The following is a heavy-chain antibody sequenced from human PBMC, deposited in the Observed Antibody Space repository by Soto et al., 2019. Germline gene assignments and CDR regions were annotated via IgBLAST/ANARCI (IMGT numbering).Heavy chain of an antibody. V-gene: IGHV3-23*01. CDR3: AKERWDGYNSLDY. CDR1: GFSFREYD. Sequence: LRLSCAASGFSFREYDMSWVRQAPGKGLEWVSGFSGSDGGAYYADSVKGRFTVSSGSSVNTLYLQMNSLRAEDTAVYYCAKERWDGYNSLDYWGRGTLVTVSS. CDR2: FSGSDGGA. D-gene: IGHD5-12*01. J-gene: IGHJ4*02.